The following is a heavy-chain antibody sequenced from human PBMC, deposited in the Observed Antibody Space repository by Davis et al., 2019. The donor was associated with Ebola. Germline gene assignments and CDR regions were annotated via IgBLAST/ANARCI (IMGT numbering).Heavy chain of an antibody. Sequence: PGGSLRLSCAAPGFTLSGYDMNWVRQAPGKGLQWVAVIWDDGSNKYYADSVKGRFTISRDNSKNTLYLQMNSLRAEDTAVYYCATTPQYSSGQNKPFDYWGQGTLVTVSS. CDR1: GFTLSGYD. D-gene: IGHD6-19*01. CDR3: ATTPQYSSGQNKPFDY. V-gene: IGHV3-33*01. CDR2: IWDDGSNK. J-gene: IGHJ4*02.